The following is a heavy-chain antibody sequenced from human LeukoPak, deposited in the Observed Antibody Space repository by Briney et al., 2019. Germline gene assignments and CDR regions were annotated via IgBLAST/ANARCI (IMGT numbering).Heavy chain of an antibody. D-gene: IGHD1-1*01. Sequence: SETLSLTCAVYGGSFSNYYWSCIRQSPGKGLEWIGEINHSGSTNYNPSLKSRVTISVDTSKNQFSLKLSSVTAADTAVYYCARTGLGTRGVDYWGQGTLVTVSS. CDR3: ARTGLGTRGVDY. CDR2: INHSGST. V-gene: IGHV4-34*01. CDR1: GGSFSNYY. J-gene: IGHJ4*02.